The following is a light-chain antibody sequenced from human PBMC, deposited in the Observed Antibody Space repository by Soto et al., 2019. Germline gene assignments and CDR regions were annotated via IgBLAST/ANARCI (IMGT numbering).Light chain of an antibody. J-gene: IGLJ1*01. CDR1: SSNIGSNY. CDR2: RNN. CDR3: AAWDDSLSGYYV. V-gene: IGLV1-47*01. Sequence: QSVLTQPPSASGTPVQRVTIFCSGSSSNIGSNYVYWYQQLPGTAPKLLIYRNNQRPSGVPDRFSGSRSGTSASLAISGLRSEDEADYYCAAWDDSLSGYYVFGTGTKVTVL.